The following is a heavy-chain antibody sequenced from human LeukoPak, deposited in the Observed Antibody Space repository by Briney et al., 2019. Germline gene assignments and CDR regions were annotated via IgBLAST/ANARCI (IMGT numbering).Heavy chain of an antibody. J-gene: IGHJ4*02. CDR3: ARGPIGLLWFGELSFDY. Sequence: GESLKISCKGSGYSFTSYWIGWVRQMPGKGLEWMGIIYPGDSDTRYSPSFQGQVTTSADKSISTAYLQWSSLKASDTAMYYCARGPIGLLWFGELSFDYWGQGTLVTVSS. CDR2: IYPGDSDT. V-gene: IGHV5-51*01. CDR1: GYSFTSYW. D-gene: IGHD3-10*01.